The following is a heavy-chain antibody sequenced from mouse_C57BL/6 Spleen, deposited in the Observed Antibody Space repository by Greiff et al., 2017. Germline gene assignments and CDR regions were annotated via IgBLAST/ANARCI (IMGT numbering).Heavy chain of an antibody. CDR1: GFTFSDYG. V-gene: IGHV5-17*01. J-gene: IGHJ4*01. CDR3: ARTGTMDY. Sequence: EVHLVESGGGLVKPGGSLKLSCAASGFTFSDYGMHWVRQAPEKGLEWVAYISSGSSTFYYADTVKGRFTISRDNAKNTLFLQMTSLRSEDTAMYYCARTGTMDYWGQGTSVTVSS. CDR2: ISSGSSTF. D-gene: IGHD4-1*01.